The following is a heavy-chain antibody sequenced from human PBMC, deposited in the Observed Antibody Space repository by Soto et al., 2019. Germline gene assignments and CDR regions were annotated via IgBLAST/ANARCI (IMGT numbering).Heavy chain of an antibody. D-gene: IGHD6-13*01. CDR3: ARELPSSSWYFDP. V-gene: IGHV1-2*04. J-gene: IGHJ5*02. Sequence: QVQLVQSGAEVKKPGASVKVSCKASGYTYTGYYMHWVRQAPGQGLEWMGWINPNSGGTNYAQKFQGWVTMTRDTSISTAYMELSRLRSDDTAVYYCARELPSSSWYFDPWGQGTLVTVSS. CDR1: GYTYTGYY. CDR2: INPNSGGT.